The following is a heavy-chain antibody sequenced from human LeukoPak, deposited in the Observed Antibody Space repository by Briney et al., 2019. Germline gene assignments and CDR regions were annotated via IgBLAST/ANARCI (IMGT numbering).Heavy chain of an antibody. V-gene: IGHV3-21*01. CDR3: ARGAYDILTGYSRASYGMDV. CDR1: GFTFSSYS. D-gene: IGHD3-9*01. Sequence: GGSLRLSCAASGFTFSSYSMNWVRQAPGKGLEWVSSISSSSSYIYYADSVKGRFTISRDNAKNSLYLQMNSLRAEDTAVYYCARGAYDILTGYSRASYGMDVWGKGTTVTVSS. CDR2: ISSSSSYI. J-gene: IGHJ6*04.